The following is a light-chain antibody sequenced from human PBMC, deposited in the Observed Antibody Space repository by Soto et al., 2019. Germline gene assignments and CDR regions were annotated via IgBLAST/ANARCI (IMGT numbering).Light chain of an antibody. V-gene: IGLV2-8*01. CDR3: CSYADSNTVV. Sequence: QSALTQPPSASGSPGQSVIISCSGTSSDVGGYNYVSWYQQHPGKAPKLMIFEVTNRPSGVPDRFSGSKSGNTASLTVSGLQAEDEGDYYCCSYADSNTVVFGGGTKLTVL. J-gene: IGLJ2*01. CDR2: EVT. CDR1: SSDVGGYNY.